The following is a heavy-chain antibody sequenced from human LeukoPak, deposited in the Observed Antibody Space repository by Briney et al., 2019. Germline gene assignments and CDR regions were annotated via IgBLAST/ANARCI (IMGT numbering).Heavy chain of an antibody. CDR1: GYTFTAYY. CDR2: IDPNSGDT. D-gene: IGHD6-13*01. CDR3: ARLNRQQLAEPFDY. Sequence: ASMKVSCKASGYTFTAYYIHWVRQAPGQGLEWMGWIDPNSGDTKYVEKFQGRVTMTRDTSTSTVYMELSSLRSEDTAVYYCARLNRQQLAEPFDYWGQGTLVTVSS. J-gene: IGHJ4*02. V-gene: IGHV1-2*02.